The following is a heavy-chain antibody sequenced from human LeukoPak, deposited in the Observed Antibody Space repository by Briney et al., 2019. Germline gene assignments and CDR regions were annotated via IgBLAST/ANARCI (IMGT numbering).Heavy chain of an antibody. D-gene: IGHD2-8*01. CDR3: ARDRYCTNGVCYLFDP. Sequence: PSETLSLTCTVSGGSISSGSYYWSWIRQPAGKGLEWIGRIYTSGSTNYNPSLKSRVTISVDTSKNPFALKLSSVTTADTAVYYGARDRYCTNGVCYLFDPWGQGTLVTVSS. CDR2: IYTSGST. V-gene: IGHV4-61*02. J-gene: IGHJ5*02. CDR1: GGSISSGSYY.